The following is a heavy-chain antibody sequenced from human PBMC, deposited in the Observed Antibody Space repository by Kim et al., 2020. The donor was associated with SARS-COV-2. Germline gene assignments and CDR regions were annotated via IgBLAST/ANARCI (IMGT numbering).Heavy chain of an antibody. J-gene: IGHJ4*02. Sequence: GGSLRLSCAASGFTFSSYAMHWVRQAPGKGLEWVAVISYDGSNKYYADSVKGRFTISRDNSKNTLYLQMNSLRAEDTAVYYCARDASSSLPRSIDYWGQGTLVTVSS. D-gene: IGHD6-13*01. CDR1: GFTFSSYA. V-gene: IGHV3-30*04. CDR3: ARDASSSLPRSIDY. CDR2: ISYDGSNK.